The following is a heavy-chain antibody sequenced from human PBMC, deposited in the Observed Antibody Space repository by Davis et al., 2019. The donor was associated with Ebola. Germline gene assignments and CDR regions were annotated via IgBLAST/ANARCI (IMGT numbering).Heavy chain of an antibody. J-gene: IGHJ5*02. Sequence: GESLKISCAASGFTFSSYAMHWVRQAPGKGLEWVSYISSSGSTIYYADSVKGRFTISRDNAKNSLYLQMNSLRAEDTAVYYCARDGRFLELNPWGQGTLVTVSS. CDR3: ARDGRFLELNP. D-gene: IGHD3-3*01. CDR2: ISSSGSTI. CDR1: GFTFSSYA. V-gene: IGHV3-48*04.